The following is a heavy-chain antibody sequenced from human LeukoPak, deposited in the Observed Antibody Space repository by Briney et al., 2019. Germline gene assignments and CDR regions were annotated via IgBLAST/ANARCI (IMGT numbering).Heavy chain of an antibody. CDR2: ISGSGGST. CDR3: AKGSVEMATISSDY. J-gene: IGHJ4*02. V-gene: IGHV3-23*01. CDR1: GFTFSSYA. D-gene: IGHD5-12*01. Sequence: GGSLRLSCAASGFTFSSYAMSWVRQAPGKGLEWVSAISGSGGSTYYADSVKGRFTISRDNSKNTLYLQMNSLRAEDTAVHYCAKGSVEMATISSDYWGQGTLVTVSS.